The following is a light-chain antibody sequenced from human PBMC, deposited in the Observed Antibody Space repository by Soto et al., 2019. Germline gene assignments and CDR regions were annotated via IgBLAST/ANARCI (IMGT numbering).Light chain of an antibody. CDR1: SSDVGSYNL. V-gene: IGLV2-23*01. J-gene: IGLJ2*01. CDR2: EGS. CDR3: CSFAHINTLL. Sequence: QSALTQPASVSGSPGQSITISCTGTSSDVGSYNLVSWHQQHPGKAPKLMIYEGSKRPSGVSNRFSGSKSGNTASLTISGLQAEDEADYYCCSFAHINTLLFGGGTKMTVL.